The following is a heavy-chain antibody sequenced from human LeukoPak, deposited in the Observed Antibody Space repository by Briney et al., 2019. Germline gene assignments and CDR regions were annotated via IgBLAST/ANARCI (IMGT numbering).Heavy chain of an antibody. CDR1: GFTFSSYA. CDR3: AGSQNVDTAMVTEYDY. CDR2: ISGSGSST. J-gene: IGHJ4*02. V-gene: IGHV3-23*01. D-gene: IGHD5-18*01. Sequence: GGSLRLSCAASGFTFSSYAMSWVRQAPGEGLEWVSAISGSGSSTYYTDSVKGRFTISRDNSKNTLYLQMNSLRAEDTAVYYCAGSQNVDTAMVTEYDYWGQGTLVTASS.